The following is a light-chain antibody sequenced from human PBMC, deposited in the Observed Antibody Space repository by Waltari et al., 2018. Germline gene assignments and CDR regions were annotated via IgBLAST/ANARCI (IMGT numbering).Light chain of an antibody. J-gene: IGLJ2*01. CDR1: RSDVGDYNY. CDR3: ISYTTSDTMI. V-gene: IGLV2-14*03. CDR2: DVS. Sequence: QSALTQPASVSGSPGQSITISCTGTRSDVGDYNYVSWYQQHPGKVPKLIIYDVSHRPSGVSFRFSGSKSDNTASLTISGLQAEDEADYYCISYTTSDTMIFGGGTKLTVL.